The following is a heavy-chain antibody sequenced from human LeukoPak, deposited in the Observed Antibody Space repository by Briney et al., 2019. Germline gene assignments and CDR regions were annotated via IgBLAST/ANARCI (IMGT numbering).Heavy chain of an antibody. CDR1: GGSIGSYY. V-gene: IGHV4-59*01. J-gene: IGHJ4*02. CDR2: IYYSGST. Sequence: SETLSLTCTVSGGSIGSYYWSWIRQPPGKGLEWIGYIYYSGSTNYNPSLKSRVTISVDTSKNQFSLKLSSVTAAGTAVYYCARGEYSYGVFDYWGQGTLVTVSS. D-gene: IGHD5-18*01. CDR3: ARGEYSYGVFDY.